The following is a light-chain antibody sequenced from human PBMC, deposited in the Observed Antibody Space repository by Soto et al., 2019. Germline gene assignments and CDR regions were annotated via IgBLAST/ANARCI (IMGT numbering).Light chain of an antibody. CDR3: QQRSSWPIT. Sequence: EIVMTQSPATLSVSPGERATLSCRASQSVSSNLAWYQQKPGQAPRLLIFDASKRAAGVPARFSGSGSGTDFTLTISILEPEDFAVYYCQQRSSWPITFGQGTRLEIK. CDR2: DAS. J-gene: IGKJ5*01. V-gene: IGKV3-11*01. CDR1: QSVSSN.